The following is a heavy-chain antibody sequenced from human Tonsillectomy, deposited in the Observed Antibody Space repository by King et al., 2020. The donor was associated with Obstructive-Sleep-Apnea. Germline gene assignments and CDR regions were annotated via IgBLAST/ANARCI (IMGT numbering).Heavy chain of an antibody. CDR1: GFPFSAYD. J-gene: IGHJ4*02. V-gene: IGHV3-48*04. D-gene: IGHD4-23*01. Sequence: DVQLVESGGGLVQPGGSLRLSCAASGFPFSAYDMNWVRQAPGKGLEWVSYISSSSSTIYYADSVKGRFTISRDNARNSLFLQMNSLRVEDTAVYYCAREEGGGNSVDYWGQGNLVTVSS. CDR2: ISSSSSTI. CDR3: AREEGGGNSVDY.